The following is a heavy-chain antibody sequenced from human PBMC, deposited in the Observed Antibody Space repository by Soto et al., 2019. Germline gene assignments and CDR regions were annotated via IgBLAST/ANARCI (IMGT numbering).Heavy chain of an antibody. D-gene: IGHD2-21*01. CDR2: TSNNGNT. CDR1: GFPFNTYA. CDR3: AKDLRPGLIVPTKSGFDP. Sequence: PGXSLTLSCEASGFPFNTYAMTWFRQVPLMGLEWVSTTSNNGNTDFAESVRGRFTVSRDNSKNILYLQMTNLRVEDAAIYFCAKDLRPGLIVPTKSGFDPWGQGTLVTVSS. J-gene: IGHJ5*02. V-gene: IGHV3-23*01.